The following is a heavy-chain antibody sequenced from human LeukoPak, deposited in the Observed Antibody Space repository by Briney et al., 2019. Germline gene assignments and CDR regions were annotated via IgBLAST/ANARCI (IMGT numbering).Heavy chain of an antibody. Sequence: GGSLSFSCAASGFTFSSYWMSWVRQAPGKGLKGLANIMQDGSEKFYVDSVKGRFTISRDNAKNPLYLQMHSLRAEDTAVYYCARDSLYQQLSSYGMDVWGQGTTVTVSS. V-gene: IGHV3-7*01. CDR3: ARDSLYQQLSSYGMDV. D-gene: IGHD2-2*01. CDR2: IMQDGSEK. J-gene: IGHJ6*02. CDR1: GFTFSSYW.